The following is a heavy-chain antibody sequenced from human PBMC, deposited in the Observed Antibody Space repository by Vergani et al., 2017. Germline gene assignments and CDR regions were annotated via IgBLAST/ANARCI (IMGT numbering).Heavy chain of an antibody. J-gene: IGHJ6*02. CDR2: IYYSGST. V-gene: IGHV4-59*01. CDR1: GGSISSYY. Sequence: QVQLQESGPGLVKPSETLSLTCTVSGGSISSYYWSWIRQPPGKGLEWIGYIYYSGSTNYNPSLKSRVTISVDTSKNQFSLKLSSVTAADTAVYYCARGTWGERSYGLEVWGQGTTVTVSS. CDR3: ARGTWGERSYGLEV. D-gene: IGHD1-1*01.